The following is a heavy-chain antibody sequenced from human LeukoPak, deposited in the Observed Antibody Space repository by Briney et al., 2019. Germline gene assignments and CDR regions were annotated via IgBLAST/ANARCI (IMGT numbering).Heavy chain of an antibody. CDR2: IYSSGSA. J-gene: IGHJ4*01. CDR1: GSSINNNF. CDR3: ARHRDYYDT. D-gene: IGHD3-22*01. Sequence: PSETLPLTCTVSGSSINNNFWTWIRQPPGKGLEWIGYIYSSGSANYNPSIKSRVIISGDTSKNQISLKLTSVTAADTAVYFCARHRDYYDTWGRGTLVTVSS. V-gene: IGHV4-59*08.